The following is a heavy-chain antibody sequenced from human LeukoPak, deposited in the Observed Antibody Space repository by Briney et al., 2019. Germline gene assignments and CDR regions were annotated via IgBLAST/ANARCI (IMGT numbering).Heavy chain of an antibody. V-gene: IGHV3-74*01. CDR1: GFTFSSYE. D-gene: IGHD6-6*01. CDR2: INGDGSST. J-gene: IGHJ4*02. Sequence: PGGSLRLSCAASGFTFSSYEMNWVRQAPGKGLVWVSRINGDGSSTSYADSVKGRFTISRDNAKNTLYLQMNSLRVEDTAVYYCASSIVVRPALDYWGQGTLVTVSS. CDR3: ASSIVVRPALDY.